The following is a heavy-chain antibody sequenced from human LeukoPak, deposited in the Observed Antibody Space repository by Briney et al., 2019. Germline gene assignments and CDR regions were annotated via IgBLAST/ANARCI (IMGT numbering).Heavy chain of an antibody. J-gene: IGHJ6*04. CDR3: AELGITMIGGV. Sequence: GGSLRLSCAAAGFTFSKFAMHWVRQAPGKGLGWVSYIGTSGSTIYYADSVKGRFTISRDNAKNSLYLQMDSLRAEDTAVYYCAELGITMIGGVWGKGTTVTISS. V-gene: IGHV3-48*03. D-gene: IGHD3-10*02. CDR1: GFTFSKFA. CDR2: IGTSGSTI.